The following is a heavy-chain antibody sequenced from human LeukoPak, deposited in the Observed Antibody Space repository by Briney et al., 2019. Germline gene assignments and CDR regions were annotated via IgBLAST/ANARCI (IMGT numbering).Heavy chain of an antibody. V-gene: IGHV5-51*01. Sequence: GESLKISCKGAGYTFTSYWIGWVRQMPGKGLEWMGLIYPGDSDTRYSPSFQGQVTISVDKSISTAYLQWSSLKASDTAMFYCARIGRSGYDYWGQGTLVTVSS. CDR2: IYPGDSDT. D-gene: IGHD3-22*01. CDR3: ARIGRSGYDY. CDR1: GYTFTSYW. J-gene: IGHJ4*02.